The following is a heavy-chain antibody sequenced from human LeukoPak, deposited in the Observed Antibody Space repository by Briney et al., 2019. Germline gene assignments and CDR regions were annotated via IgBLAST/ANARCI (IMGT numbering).Heavy chain of an antibody. CDR3: ARDLLWFGELLTNWFDP. Sequence: PSETLSLTCTVSGGSISSYYWSWIRQPAGKGLEWIGRICTSGSTNYNPSLKSRVTMSVDTSKNQFSLKLSSVTAADTAVYYCARDLLWFGELLTNWFDPWGQGTLVTVSS. J-gene: IGHJ5*02. D-gene: IGHD3-10*01. CDR1: GGSISSYY. V-gene: IGHV4-4*07. CDR2: ICTSGST.